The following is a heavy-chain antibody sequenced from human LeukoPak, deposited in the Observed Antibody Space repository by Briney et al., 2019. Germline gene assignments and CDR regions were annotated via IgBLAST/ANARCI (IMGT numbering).Heavy chain of an antibody. D-gene: IGHD5-12*01. V-gene: IGHV3-23*01. CDR2: VGDSGSNT. CDR3: ARDIISEYSKSHSHFDP. Sequence: GGSLRLSCAASGFTFSSYDMSWVRQAPGKGLEWVSTVGDSGSNTYYAGSVKGRFTISRDNSKNTLYLQMNSVGAEDTAVHYCARDIISEYSKSHSHFDPWGQGTLVTVSS. CDR1: GFTFSSYD. J-gene: IGHJ5*02.